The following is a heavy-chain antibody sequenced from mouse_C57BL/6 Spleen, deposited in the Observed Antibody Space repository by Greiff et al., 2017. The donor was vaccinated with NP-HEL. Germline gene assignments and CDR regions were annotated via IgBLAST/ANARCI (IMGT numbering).Heavy chain of an antibody. CDR1: GFTFSSYA. J-gene: IGHJ1*03. D-gene: IGHD1-1*01. CDR3: ARDGGGTTVVARRYFDV. CDR2: ISDGGSYT. Sequence: EVQRVESGGGLVKPGGSLKLSCAASGFTFSSYAMSWVRQTPEKRLEWVATISDGGSYTYYPDNVKGRFTISRDNAKNNLYLQMSHLKSEDTAMYYCARDGGGTTVVARRYFDVWGTGTTVTVSS. V-gene: IGHV5-4*01.